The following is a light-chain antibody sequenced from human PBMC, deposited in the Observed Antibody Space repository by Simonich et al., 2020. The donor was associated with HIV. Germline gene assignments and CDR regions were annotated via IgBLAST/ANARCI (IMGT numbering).Light chain of an antibody. CDR1: TESVTSGYY. J-gene: IGLJ3*02. Sequence: QTVVTQEPSLTVSPGGTVTLTCASSTESVTSGYYPNWFQLKPGQAPRALIYSTSNQSSWAPARFSGSPLGGKAALTLSGVQPEDEAEYYCLLYYGGAWVFGGGTKLTVL. CDR2: STS. V-gene: IGLV7-43*01. CDR3: LLYYGGAWV.